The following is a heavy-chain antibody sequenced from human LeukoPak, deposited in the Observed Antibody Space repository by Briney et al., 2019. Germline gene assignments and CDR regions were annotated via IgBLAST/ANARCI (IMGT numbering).Heavy chain of an antibody. CDR1: GFTFSSYS. J-gene: IGHJ4*02. V-gene: IGHV3-21*01. CDR3: ARSTVNRGAGY. Sequence: GGSLRLSCAASGFTFSSYSMNWVRQAPGKGLEWVSSISHSSSYIYYADSVKGRFTISRDNARNSLYLQMNSLRAEDAAVYYCARSTVNRGAGYWGQGTLVTVSS. CDR2: ISHSSSYI. D-gene: IGHD4-11*01.